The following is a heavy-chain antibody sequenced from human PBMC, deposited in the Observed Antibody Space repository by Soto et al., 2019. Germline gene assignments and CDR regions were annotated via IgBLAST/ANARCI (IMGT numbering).Heavy chain of an antibody. V-gene: IGHV3-66*01. D-gene: IGHD3-16*01. J-gene: IGHJ6*02. CDR1: GFSVTRNH. Sequence: EDQLVESGGGLVQPGGSLRLRYAVSGFSVTRNHMTWVRQAPGKGLEWVSILYSGGATDYADSVKGRLTISRDNSKNTLHLQMNSLRGEDTAIYYCVKNYGAVWGQGTTVTVSS. CDR2: LYSGGAT. CDR3: VKNYGAV.